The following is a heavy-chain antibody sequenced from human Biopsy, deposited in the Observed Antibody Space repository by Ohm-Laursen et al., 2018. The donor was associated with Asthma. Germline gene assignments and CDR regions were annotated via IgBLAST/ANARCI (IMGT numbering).Heavy chain of an antibody. V-gene: IGHV1-3*01. CDR2: INAGNGNT. D-gene: IGHD2-15*01. J-gene: IGHJ5*02. Sequence: GASVKVSCKASGYTFINYAIHWVRQAPGQRLEWMGWINAGNGNTKYSQKVQGRVTITRDTSASTACMELRSLTSDDTAVYYCVRDKVVVVPGSKGPTDWFDPWGQGTLVTVSS. CDR3: VRDKVVVVPGSKGPTDWFDP. CDR1: GYTFINYA.